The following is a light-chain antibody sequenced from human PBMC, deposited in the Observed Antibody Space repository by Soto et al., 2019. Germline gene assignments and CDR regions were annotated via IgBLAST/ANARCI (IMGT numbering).Light chain of an antibody. CDR3: QQSYKTPHT. V-gene: IGKV1-39*01. CDR1: QGVSAY. Sequence: DIQMTQSPSSLSASVGDSVPITCRASQGVSAYLLWYQQTLGMAPKLLIYAASNVFSGVPSRFSGSGYVTNFTLIISSLQPDDFATYYCQQSYKTPHTFGQGTKLETK. CDR2: AAS. J-gene: IGKJ2*01.